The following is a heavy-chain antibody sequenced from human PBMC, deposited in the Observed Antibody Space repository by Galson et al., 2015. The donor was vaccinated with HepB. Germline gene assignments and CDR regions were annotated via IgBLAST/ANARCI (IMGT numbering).Heavy chain of an antibody. CDR2: IYYSGST. D-gene: IGHD5-24*01. V-gene: IGHV4-59*01. J-gene: IGHJ4*02. CDR3: ARGGSLATITFDY. Sequence: SETLSLTCTVSGDSISSYYWSWIRQPPGKGLEWIGYIYYSGSTNYNPSLKSRVTILVDTSKNQFSLKLSSVTAADTAVYYCARGGSLATITFDYWGQGTLVTVSS. CDR1: GDSISSYY.